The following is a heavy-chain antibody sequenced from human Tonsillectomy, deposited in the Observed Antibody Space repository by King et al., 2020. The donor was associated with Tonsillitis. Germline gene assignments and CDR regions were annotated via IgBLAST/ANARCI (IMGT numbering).Heavy chain of an antibody. D-gene: IGHD2-2*01. Sequence: VQLVESGGGVVQPGRSLRLSCAASGFTFSSYGMHWVRQAPGKGLEWVAVISYDGSNKYYADSVKGRFTISRDNYKNTLYLQMNSLRAEDTAVYYCAAFVYCSSTSCSLGPYGKMGYYYYYGMDVWGQGTTVTVSS. J-gene: IGHJ6*02. CDR2: ISYDGSNK. CDR1: GFTFSSYG. CDR3: AAFVYCSSTSCSLGPYGKMGYYYYYGMDV. V-gene: IGHV3-30*03.